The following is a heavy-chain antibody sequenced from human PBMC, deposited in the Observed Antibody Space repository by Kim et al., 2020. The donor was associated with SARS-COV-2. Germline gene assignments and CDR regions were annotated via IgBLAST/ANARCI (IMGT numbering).Heavy chain of an antibody. CDR2: A. Sequence: ANYAQKFQGRVTITADESTSTAYMELSSLRSEDTAVYYCAREGPPHAFDIWGQGTIVTVSS. J-gene: IGHJ3*02. V-gene: IGHV1-69*01. CDR3: AREGPPHAFDI.